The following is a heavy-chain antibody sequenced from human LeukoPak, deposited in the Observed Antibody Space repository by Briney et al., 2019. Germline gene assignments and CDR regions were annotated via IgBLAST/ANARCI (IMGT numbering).Heavy chain of an antibody. Sequence: GSLRLSCAASGFTFSSSWMTWVRQPPGKGLEWIGTISYSGTTYYSPSLKSRVTISLDTSKNQFSLKLSSVTAADTAIYYCARDFSSSSTVYYYYYMDVWGKGTTVTVSS. CDR1: GFTFSSSW. J-gene: IGHJ6*03. D-gene: IGHD6-6*01. V-gene: IGHV4-59*12. CDR3: ARDFSSSSTVYYYYYMDV. CDR2: ISYSGTT.